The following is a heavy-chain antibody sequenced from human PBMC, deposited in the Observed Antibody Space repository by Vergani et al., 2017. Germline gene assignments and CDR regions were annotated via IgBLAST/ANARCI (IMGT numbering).Heavy chain of an antibody. CDR2: IYYSGST. D-gene: IGHD2-15*01. Sequence: QVQLQESGPGLVKPSQTLSLTCTVSGGSISSGGYYWSWIRQHPGKGLEWIGYIYYSGSTYYNPSLKSRVTISVDTSKNQFSLKLSSVTAADTDVYYCASLGRGYYYYGMDVWGQGTTVTVSS. CDR1: GGSISSGGYY. V-gene: IGHV4-31*03. J-gene: IGHJ6*02. CDR3: ASLGRGYYYYGMDV.